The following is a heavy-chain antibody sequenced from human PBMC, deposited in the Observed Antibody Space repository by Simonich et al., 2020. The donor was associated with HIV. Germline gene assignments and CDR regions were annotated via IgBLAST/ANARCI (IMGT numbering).Heavy chain of an antibody. V-gene: IGHV1-2*06. D-gene: IGHD1-26*01. CDR3: ARGGWELYGGAFDI. J-gene: IGHJ3*02. CDR1: GYTFTGYY. CDR2: RDPKRRGT. Sequence: QVQLVQSGAEVKKPGASVKVSCKASGYTFTGYYMHWVRQAPGQELEMIGRRDPKRRGTNRAKKFKGRVTMTRDTSINTAYMEVSRLRSDDTAVYYCARGGWELYGGAFDIWGQGTMVTVSS.